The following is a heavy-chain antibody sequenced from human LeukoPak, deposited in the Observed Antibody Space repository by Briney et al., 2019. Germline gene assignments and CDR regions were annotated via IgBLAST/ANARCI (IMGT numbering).Heavy chain of an antibody. CDR3: ARPAFGGVIFFFDY. CDR1: GGSISSSTYY. CDR2: IYHGGST. J-gene: IGHJ4*02. V-gene: IGHV4-39*01. D-gene: IGHD3-16*01. Sequence: SETLSLTCTVSGGSISSSTYYWGWIRQPSGKGLEWIGSIYHGGSTYYNPSLKSRVTISVDTSKNQFSLKLSSVTAADTAVYYCARPAFGGVIFFFDYWGQGTLVTVSS.